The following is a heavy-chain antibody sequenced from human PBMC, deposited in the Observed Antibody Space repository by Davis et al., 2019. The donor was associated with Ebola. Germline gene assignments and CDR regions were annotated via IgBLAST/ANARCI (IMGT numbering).Heavy chain of an antibody. D-gene: IGHD3-9*01. CDR1: GYTFTSYG. CDR2: ISAYNGNT. J-gene: IGHJ6*02. V-gene: IGHV1-18*01. Sequence: ASVKVSCKASGYTFTSYGISWVRQAPGQGLEWMGWISAYNGNTNYAQKLQGRVTMTTDTSTSTAYMELRSLRSDDTAVYYCARGPSVVLRYFDWNNRLDVWGQGPRSPSP. CDR3: ARGPSVVLRYFDWNNRLDV.